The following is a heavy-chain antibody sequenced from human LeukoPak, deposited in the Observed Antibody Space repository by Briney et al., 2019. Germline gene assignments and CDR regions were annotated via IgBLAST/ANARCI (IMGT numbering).Heavy chain of an antibody. V-gene: IGHV3-23*01. J-gene: IGHJ4*01. Sequence: GGSLRLSCAASGFTFSTYAMSWVRQAPGKGLEWVSAISGNGGSTYYADSVKGRFTISRDNSKNTLYLQMNSLRAEDTAVYYCAKGSYFGSGRYYFDYWGHGTLVTASS. CDR1: GFTFSTYA. D-gene: IGHD3-10*01. CDR2: ISGNGGST. CDR3: AKGSYFGSGRYYFDY.